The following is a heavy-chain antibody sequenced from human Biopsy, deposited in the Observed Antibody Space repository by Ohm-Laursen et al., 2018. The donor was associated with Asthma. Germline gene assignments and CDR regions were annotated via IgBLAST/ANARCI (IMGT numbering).Heavy chain of an antibody. CDR1: GYSLTDLS. CDR2: HDHEEGGT. J-gene: IGHJ4*02. D-gene: IGHD4-17*01. CDR3: ASDFPKDYVRYNFQF. Sequence: ASVKVSCKISGYSLTDLSMHWVRQAPGQGLEWMGGHDHEEGGTVNARRFQGRVTMTEDTSTDTAYMELSSLSSDDTAVYYCASDFPKDYVRYNFQFWGQGTLLTVSS. V-gene: IGHV1-24*01.